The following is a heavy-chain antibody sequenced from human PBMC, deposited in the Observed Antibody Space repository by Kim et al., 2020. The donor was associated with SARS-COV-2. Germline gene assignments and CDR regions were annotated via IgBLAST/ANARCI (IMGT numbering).Heavy chain of an antibody. J-gene: IGHJ6*02. CDR3: ARLGQWLPSLAPMGMDV. D-gene: IGHD6-19*01. CDR1: GYSFTSYW. V-gene: IGHV5-10-1*01. CDR2: IDPSDSYT. Sequence: GESLKISCKGSGYSFTSYWISWVRQMPGKGLEWMGRIDPSDSYTNYSPSFQGHVTISADKSISTAYLQWSSLKASDTAMYYCARLGQWLPSLAPMGMDVWGQGTTVTVSS.